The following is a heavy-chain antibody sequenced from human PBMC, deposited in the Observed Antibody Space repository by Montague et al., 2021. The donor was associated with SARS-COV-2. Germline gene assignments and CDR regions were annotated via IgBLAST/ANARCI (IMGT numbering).Heavy chain of an antibody. D-gene: IGHD5-18*01. CDR1: GGSISSGGYY. CDR3: ARARIQLWAVKEFDY. V-gene: IGHV4-31*03. Sequence: TLSLTCTLSGGSISSGGYYWSWIRQHPGKGLEWIGYIYYSGSTYYNPSLKSRVTISVNTSKNQFSLKLSSVTAADTAVYYCARARIQLWAVKEFDYWGQGTLVTVSS. CDR2: IYYSGST. J-gene: IGHJ4*02.